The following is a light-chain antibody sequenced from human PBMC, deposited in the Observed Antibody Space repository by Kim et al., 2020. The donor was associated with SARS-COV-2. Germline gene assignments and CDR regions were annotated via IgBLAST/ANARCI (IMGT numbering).Light chain of an antibody. CDR1: SSSVGRHF. Sequence: GQSVTISCSGSSSSVGRHFVIWYRPRPGPAPKVFIYNDNQRPSGVPDRFSGSRSGTSASLAISGLQSEDEADYYCAAWDVSLHGWVFGGGTQLTVL. J-gene: IGLJ3*02. V-gene: IGLV1-44*01. CDR2: NDN. CDR3: AAWDVSLHGWV.